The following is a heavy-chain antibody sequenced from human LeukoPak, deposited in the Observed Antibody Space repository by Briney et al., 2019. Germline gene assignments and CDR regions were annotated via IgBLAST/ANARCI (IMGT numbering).Heavy chain of an antibody. CDR1: GFTFSSYS. D-gene: IGHD3-22*01. Sequence: GGSLRLSCAASGFTFSSYSMNWVRQAPGKGLEWVSSISSSSSYIYYADSVKGRLTISRDNAKNSLYLQMNSLRAEDTAVYYCARDRGDSSGNDAFDIWGQGTMVTVSS. J-gene: IGHJ3*02. CDR2: ISSSSSYI. V-gene: IGHV3-21*01. CDR3: ARDRGDSSGNDAFDI.